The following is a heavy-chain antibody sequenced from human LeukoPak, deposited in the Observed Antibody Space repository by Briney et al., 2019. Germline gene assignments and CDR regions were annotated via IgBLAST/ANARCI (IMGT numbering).Heavy chain of an antibody. Sequence: TLSLTCAVSGASISGSGYYLGWIRQPPGKALEWLARIDWDDDKYYSTSLKTRLTISKDTSKNQVVLTMTNMDPVDTATYYCARTYYYDSSGYSLWGQGTLVTVSS. CDR2: IDWDDDK. CDR3: ARTYYYDSSGYSL. J-gene: IGHJ4*02. V-gene: IGHV2-70*11. D-gene: IGHD3-22*01. CDR1: GASISGSGYY.